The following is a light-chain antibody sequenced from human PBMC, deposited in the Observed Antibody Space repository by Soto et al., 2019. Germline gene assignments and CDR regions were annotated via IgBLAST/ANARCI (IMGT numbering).Light chain of an antibody. V-gene: IGLV1-40*01. CDR1: ISNIGAEYD. CDR2: ESS. CDR3: QSYDSSLSVVV. J-gene: IGLJ2*01. Sequence: QPVLTQPSSVSGAPGQTVTISCTGSISNIGAEYDVHWYQQLPGGAPKLLIYESSDRLSGVPDRFSGSKSGASASLAITGLQAEAEANYYCQSYDSSLSVVVFGGGTKLTVL.